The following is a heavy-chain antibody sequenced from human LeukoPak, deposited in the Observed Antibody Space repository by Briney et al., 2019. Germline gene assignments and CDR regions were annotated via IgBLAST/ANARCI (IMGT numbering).Heavy chain of an antibody. CDR3: ARGGYSYGLFDY. D-gene: IGHD5-18*01. V-gene: IGHV4-61*02. CDR1: GGSISSGSYY. J-gene: IGHJ4*02. Sequence: TLSLTCTVSGGSISSGSYYWSWIRQPAGKGLEWIGRIYTSGSTNYNPSLKSRVTISVDTSKNQFSLKLSSVTAADTAVYYCARGGYSYGLFDYWGQGTLVTVSS. CDR2: IYTSGST.